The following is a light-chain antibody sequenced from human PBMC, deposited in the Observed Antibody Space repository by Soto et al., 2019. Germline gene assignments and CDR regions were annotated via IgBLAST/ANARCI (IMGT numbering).Light chain of an antibody. CDR3: HQYNNWPPRFT. V-gene: IGKV3-15*01. CDR1: QSVSSS. Sequence: EIVMTQSPATLSVSPGERATLSCRASQSVSSSLAWYQQQPGQAPRLLIHGASTRATGIPARFSGSGSGTEFTLTISSLQSEDFAVYYCHQYNNWPPRFTFGQGTKLEIK. J-gene: IGKJ2*01. CDR2: GAS.